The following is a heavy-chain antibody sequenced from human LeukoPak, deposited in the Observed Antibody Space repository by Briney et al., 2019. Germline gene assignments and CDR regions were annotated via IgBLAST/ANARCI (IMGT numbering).Heavy chain of an antibody. CDR3: ARLDYGEYAPDY. J-gene: IGHJ4*02. V-gene: IGHV3-7*03. Sequence: GGSLRLSCAASGFTFSSYWMNWARQAPGKGLEWVASINHNGNVNYYVDSVKGRFIISRDNAKNSLYLQMNSLRAEDTAVYYCARLDYGEYAPDYWGQGTLVTVSS. D-gene: IGHD4-17*01. CDR2: INHNGNVN. CDR1: GFTFSSYW.